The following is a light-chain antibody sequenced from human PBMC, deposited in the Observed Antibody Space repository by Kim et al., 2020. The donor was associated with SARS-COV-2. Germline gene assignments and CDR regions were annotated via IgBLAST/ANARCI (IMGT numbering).Light chain of an antibody. Sequence: APGETARITCGGNNIGSKSVHWYQQKPGQAPGVVMYYDRERPSGIPERFSGSNSGNTATLTISRVEAGDEADYYCQVWDASSDHSAFGGGTQLTVL. CDR3: QVWDASSDHSA. V-gene: IGLV3-21*04. CDR2: YDR. J-gene: IGLJ2*01. CDR1: NIGSKS.